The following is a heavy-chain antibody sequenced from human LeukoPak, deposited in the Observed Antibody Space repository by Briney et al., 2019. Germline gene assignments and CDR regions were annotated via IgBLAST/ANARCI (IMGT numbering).Heavy chain of an antibody. Sequence: APVKVSCKASGYTFTSYGISWVRQAPGQGLEWMGWISAYNSNTNYAQKLQGRVTMTTDTSTSTGYMELRSLRSDDTAVYYCARDPRPWAGYFDYWGQGTLVTVSS. V-gene: IGHV1-18*01. CDR2: ISAYNSNT. CDR3: ARDPRPWAGYFDY. CDR1: GYTFTSYG. D-gene: IGHD3-10*01. J-gene: IGHJ4*02.